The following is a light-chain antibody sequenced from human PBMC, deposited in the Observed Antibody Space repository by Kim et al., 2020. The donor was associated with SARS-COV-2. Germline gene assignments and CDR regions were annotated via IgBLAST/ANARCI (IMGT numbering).Light chain of an antibody. J-gene: IGKJ4*01. CDR1: QSLSDSY. V-gene: IGKV3-20*01. CDR2: GAS. Sequence: EIVLTQSPGTLSLSPGERATLSCRASQSLSDSYLAWYQQKPGQAPRLLIYGASRRATGIPDRFSGSGSGTDFTLTISRLEPEDFAVYYCQQHGSSLFTFGGGTKVDIK. CDR3: QQHGSSLFT.